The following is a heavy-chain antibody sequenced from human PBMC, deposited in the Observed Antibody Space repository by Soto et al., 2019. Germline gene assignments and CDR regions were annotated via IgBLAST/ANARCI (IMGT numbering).Heavy chain of an antibody. J-gene: IGHJ6*02. CDR2: IRGDSSYI. CDR1: GFTFSSYS. V-gene: IGHV3-21*01. D-gene: IGHD4-17*01. Sequence: PGGSLRLSCAASGFTFSSYSMNWVRQAPGKGLEWVSSIRGDSSYIYYADSVKGRFTVSRDNAKNSLYLQMNSLRAEDTAVYYCGRKGYGDYGGMDVWGQGTTVTVSS. CDR3: GRKGYGDYGGMDV.